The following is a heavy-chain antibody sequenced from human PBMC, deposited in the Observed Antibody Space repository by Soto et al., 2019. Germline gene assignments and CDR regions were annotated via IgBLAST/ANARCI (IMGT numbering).Heavy chain of an antibody. CDR2: IYYSGST. V-gene: IGHV4-59*01. Sequence: QVQLQESGPGLVKPSETLSLTCTVSGGSISSYYWGWIRQPPGKGLEWIGYIYYSGSTNYNSSLKSRVTISVDTSKNQFSLKLSSVTAADTAVYYCARAWGRVFDYWGQGTLVAVSS. D-gene: IGHD3-16*01. CDR1: GGSISSYY. CDR3: ARAWGRVFDY. J-gene: IGHJ4*02.